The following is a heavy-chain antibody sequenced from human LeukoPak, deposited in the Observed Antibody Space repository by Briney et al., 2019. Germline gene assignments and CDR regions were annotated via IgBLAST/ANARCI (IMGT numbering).Heavy chain of an antibody. CDR3: ARTRPMVRGVLDY. CDR1: GGSFSGYY. Sequence: SETLSLTCAVYGGSFSGYYWSWIRQPPGKGLEWIGEINHSGSTNYNPSLKSRVTISVDTSKNQFSLKLSSVTAADTAMYYCARTRPMVRGVLDYWGQGTLGTVSS. J-gene: IGHJ4*02. CDR2: INHSGST. D-gene: IGHD3-10*01. V-gene: IGHV4-34*01.